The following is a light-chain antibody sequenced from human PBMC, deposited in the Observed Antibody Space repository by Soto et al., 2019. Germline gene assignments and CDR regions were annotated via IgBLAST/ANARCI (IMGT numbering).Light chain of an antibody. CDR3: MQGIHWPWT. CDR1: QSVSSSY. J-gene: IGKJ1*01. Sequence: EIVLTQSPGTLSLSPGERATLSCRASQSVSSSYLAWYQQKPGQAPRLLIYGASSSSGSGTDFTLKISRVEAEDVGVYYCMQGIHWPWTFGQGTKVDIK. V-gene: IGKV3D-20*02. CDR2: GAS.